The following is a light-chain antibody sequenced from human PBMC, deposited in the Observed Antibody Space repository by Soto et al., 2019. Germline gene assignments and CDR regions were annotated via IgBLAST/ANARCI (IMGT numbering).Light chain of an antibody. CDR1: QSVSSY. Sequence: EIVMTQSPATLSLSPGERATHSCRASQSVSSYLAWYQQKPGQAPRLLIYEASNRATGIPARFSGSGSGTDFTLTISSLEPEDFAVYYCQQRSNWPITFGQGTRLEI. CDR3: QQRSNWPIT. CDR2: EAS. V-gene: IGKV3-11*01. J-gene: IGKJ5*01.